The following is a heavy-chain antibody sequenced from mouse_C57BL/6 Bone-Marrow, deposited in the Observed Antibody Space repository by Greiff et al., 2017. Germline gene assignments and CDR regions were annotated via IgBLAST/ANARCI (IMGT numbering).Heavy chain of an antibody. V-gene: IGHV1-81*01. CDR3: AFYYLDY. J-gene: IGHJ2*01. CDR1: GYTFTSYG. CDR2: IDPRSGNT. Sequence: VQLQQSGAELVRPGASVKLSCKASGYTFTSYGISWVKQRTGQGLEWIGEIDPRSGNTYYNEKFKGKATLTADKSSSTAYMELRSLTSEDSAVYFCAFYYLDYWGQGTTLTVSS.